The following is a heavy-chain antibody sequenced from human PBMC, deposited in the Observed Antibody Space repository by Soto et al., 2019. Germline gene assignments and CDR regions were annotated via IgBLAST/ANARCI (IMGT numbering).Heavy chain of an antibody. V-gene: IGHV3-7*01. CDR1: RFTFSNYW. J-gene: IGHJ4*02. CDR2: IKQDGSEK. Sequence: SLRLSCAASRFTFSNYWMSWVRQAPGKGLEWVANIKQDGSEKYYVDSVKGRFTISRDNAKNSLYLQMNSLRAEDTAVYYCARDRYYSGTTFYSDYWGQGTLVTVSS. D-gene: IGHD2-15*01. CDR3: ARDRYYSGTTFYSDY.